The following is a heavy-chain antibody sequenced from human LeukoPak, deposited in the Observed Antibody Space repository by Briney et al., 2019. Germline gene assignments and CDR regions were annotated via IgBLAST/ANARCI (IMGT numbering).Heavy chain of an antibody. CDR1: GCTFTSYA. Sequence: ASVKVSCEASGCTFTSYARHWVRQAPGQRLEWMGWINAGSGNTKYSQKFQGRVTITRDTSASTAYMELSSLRSEDTAVYYCAREGFYGFDYWGQGTLVTVSS. D-gene: IGHD4-17*01. J-gene: IGHJ4*02. CDR2: INAGSGNT. CDR3: AREGFYGFDY. V-gene: IGHV1-3*01.